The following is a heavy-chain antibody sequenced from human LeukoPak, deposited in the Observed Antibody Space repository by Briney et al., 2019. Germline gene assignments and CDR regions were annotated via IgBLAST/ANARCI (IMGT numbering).Heavy chain of an antibody. CDR2: ISYDGSNK. J-gene: IGHJ3*02. CDR3: AKDENYGDYEGAFDI. Sequence: PGGSLRLTCAASGFTFSSYDMHWVRQAPGKGLEWVAVISYDGSNKYYADSVKGRFTISRDNSKNTLYLQMNSLRAEDTAVYYCAKDENYGDYEGAFDIWGQGTMVTVSS. V-gene: IGHV3-30*18. CDR1: GFTFSSYD. D-gene: IGHD4-17*01.